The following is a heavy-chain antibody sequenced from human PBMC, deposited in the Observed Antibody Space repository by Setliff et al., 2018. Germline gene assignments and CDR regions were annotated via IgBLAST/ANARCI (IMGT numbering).Heavy chain of an antibody. CDR2: IHYRGTT. Sequence: SETLSLTCTVSGGSSGTYYWAWIRQPPGKGLEWIGRIHYRGTTYSNASLASRLTISVDTAKNQFSLKLTSVTAADTAVYYCARTGTYRYFDYWGQGTRVTVSS. D-gene: IGHD1-1*01. CDR1: GGSSGTYY. J-gene: IGHJ4*02. V-gene: IGHV4-39*01. CDR3: ARTGTYRYFDY.